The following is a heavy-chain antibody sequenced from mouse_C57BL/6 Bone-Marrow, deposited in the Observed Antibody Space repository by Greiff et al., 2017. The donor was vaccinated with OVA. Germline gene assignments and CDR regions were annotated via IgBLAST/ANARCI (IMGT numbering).Heavy chain of an antibody. CDR3: AILLRYFDV. V-gene: IGHV1-59*01. CDR1: GYTFTSYW. D-gene: IGHD1-1*01. J-gene: IGHJ1*03. Sequence: VQLQQPGAELVRPGPSVKLSCKASGYTFTSYWMHWVKQRPGQGLEWIGVIDPSDSYTNYNQKFKGKATLTVDTSSSTAYMQLSSLTSEDSAVYYCAILLRYFDVWGTGTTVTVSS. CDR2: IDPSDSYT.